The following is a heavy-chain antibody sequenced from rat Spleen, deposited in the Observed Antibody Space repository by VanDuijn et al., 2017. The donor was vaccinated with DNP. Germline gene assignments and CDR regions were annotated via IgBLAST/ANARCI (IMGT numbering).Heavy chain of an antibody. J-gene: IGHJ2*01. D-gene: IGHD1-4*01. CDR1: GFTFSDYY. V-gene: IGHV5-22*01. CDR3: ARGNYPGINTFDY. Sequence: EVQLVESGGDLVQPGRSLKLSCAPSGFTFSDYYMAWVRQAPTKGLELVAYISFEGSSTYFGDSVKGRFTISRDNAKSTLYLQMNGLRSEDTATYFCARGNYPGINTFDYWGQGVMVTVSS. CDR2: ISFEGSST.